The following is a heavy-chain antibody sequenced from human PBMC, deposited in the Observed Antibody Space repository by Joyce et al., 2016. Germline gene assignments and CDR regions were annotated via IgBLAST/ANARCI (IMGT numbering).Heavy chain of an antibody. D-gene: IGHD2-8*01. V-gene: IGHV3-21*01. Sequence: EVQLVESGGGLVKPGGSLRLSCAASGFTFISYSMSWVRQAPGKGLEWVSSLSSSSSDIKYTDSVKGRFTISRDNAKNSLYLQMNSLRVEDTAVYYCARSSYTNGIFDYWGQGTLVTVSS. J-gene: IGHJ4*02. CDR2: LSSSSSDI. CDR3: ARSSYTNGIFDY. CDR1: GFTFISYS.